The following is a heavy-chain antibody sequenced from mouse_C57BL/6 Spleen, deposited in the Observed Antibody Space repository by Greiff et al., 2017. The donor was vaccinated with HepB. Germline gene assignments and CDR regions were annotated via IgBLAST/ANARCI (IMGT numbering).Heavy chain of an antibody. CDR2: ISDGGSYT. J-gene: IGHJ2*01. CDR1: GFTFSSYA. CDR3: ARGELLYFDY. V-gene: IGHV5-4*03. Sequence: EVMLVESGGGLVKPGGSLKLSCAASGFTFSSYAMSWVRQTPEKRLEWVATISDGGSYTYCPDNVKGRFTISRDNAKNNLYLQMSHLKSEDTAMYYCARGELLYFDYWGQGTTLTVSS. D-gene: IGHD2-1*01.